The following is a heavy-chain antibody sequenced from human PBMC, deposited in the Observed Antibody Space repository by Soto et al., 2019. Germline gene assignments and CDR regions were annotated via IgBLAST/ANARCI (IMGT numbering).Heavy chain of an antibody. V-gene: IGHV3-33*01. CDR2: IYYDGSNK. CDR3: ARGHGVATTMGWFDP. J-gene: IGHJ5*02. Sequence: QVQLVESGGGVVQPGRSLRLSCAASGFTFSSYGIHWVRQAPGKGLEWVAVIYYDGSNKYYADSVKGRFTISRDNSKNPLYLQMPSLRADDTAVYYCARGHGVATTMGWFDPWGQGTLVTVSS. D-gene: IGHD5-12*01. CDR1: GFTFSSYG.